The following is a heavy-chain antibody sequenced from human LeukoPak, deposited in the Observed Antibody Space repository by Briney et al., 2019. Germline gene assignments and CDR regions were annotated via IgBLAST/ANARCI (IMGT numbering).Heavy chain of an antibody. D-gene: IGHD1/OR15-1a*01. CDR3: ARNKRYAFNI. CDR1: GYTFTDYG. V-gene: IGHV1-18*01. J-gene: IGHJ3*02. Sequence: GASVKVSCKASGYTFTDYGISWVRQAPGQGLEWMGWISISKGNTIYPQKLQGRVTMTTDTSTSTAYMELRRLRSDDTAVYYCARNKRYAFNIWGKGKMVTVPS. CDR2: ISISKGNT.